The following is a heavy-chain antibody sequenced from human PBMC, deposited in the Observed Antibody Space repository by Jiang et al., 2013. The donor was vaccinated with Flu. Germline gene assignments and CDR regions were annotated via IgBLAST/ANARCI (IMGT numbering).Heavy chain of an antibody. Sequence: GAEVKKPGSSVKVSCKASGGTFSSYAISWVRQAPGQGLEWMGGIIPIFGTANYAQKFQGRVTITADESTSTAYMELSSLRSEDTAVYYCARGGSDYYGSGSYYPSFDYWGQGTLVTVSS. J-gene: IGHJ4*02. CDR3: ARGGSDYYGSGSYYPSFDY. D-gene: IGHD3-10*01. V-gene: IGHV1-69*01. CDR1: GGTFSSYA. CDR2: IIPIFGTA.